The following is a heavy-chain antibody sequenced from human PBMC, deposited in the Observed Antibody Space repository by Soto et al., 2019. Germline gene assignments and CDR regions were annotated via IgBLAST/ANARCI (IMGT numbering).Heavy chain of an antibody. CDR2: ISSSGSTI. D-gene: IGHD3-22*01. CDR1: GFTFSSYE. J-gene: IGHJ5*02. Sequence: PVGSLRLSCAASGFTFSSYEMNWVRQAPGNGLEWVSCISSSGSTIYYADSVKGRFTISRDNSKNTLYLQMNSLRAEDTAVYYCANPAPSHYDSSGNWFDPWGQGTLVTVSS. CDR3: ANPAPSHYDSSGNWFDP. V-gene: IGHV3-48*03.